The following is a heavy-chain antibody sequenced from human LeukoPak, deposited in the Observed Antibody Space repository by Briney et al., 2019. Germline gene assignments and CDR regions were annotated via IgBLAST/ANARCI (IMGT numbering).Heavy chain of an antibody. V-gene: IGHV4-30-4*01. CDR1: GGSICSGDYY. CDR2: IYYSGST. Sequence: SETLSLTCTVSGGSICSGDYYWSWIRQPPGKGLEWIGYIYYSGSTYYNPSLKSRVTISVDTSKNQFSLKLSSVTAADTAVYYCARDTHDHGDYGCWFDPWGQGTLVTVSS. CDR3: ARDTHDHGDYGCWFDP. D-gene: IGHD4-17*01. J-gene: IGHJ5*02.